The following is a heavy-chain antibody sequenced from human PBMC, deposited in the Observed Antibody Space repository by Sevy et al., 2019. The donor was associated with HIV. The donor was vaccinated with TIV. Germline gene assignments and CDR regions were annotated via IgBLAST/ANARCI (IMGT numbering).Heavy chain of an antibody. CDR1: GFSLSDHA. CDR3: ARFVGYCSGGRCSIIDF. D-gene: IGHD2-15*01. CDR2: ISYNGRNQ. V-gene: IGHV3-30*04. J-gene: IGHJ4*02. Sequence: GSLRLSCAASGFSLSDHAVSWVRQTPGKGLEWLAVISYNGRNQYYADSVKGRFTISKDDSKNTLYLQLNSLRAEDTAAYYCARFVGYCSGGRCSIIDFWGQGTLVTVSS.